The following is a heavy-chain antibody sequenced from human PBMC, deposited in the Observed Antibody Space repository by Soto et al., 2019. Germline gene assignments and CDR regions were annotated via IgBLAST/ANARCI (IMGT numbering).Heavy chain of an antibody. V-gene: IGHV1-18*04. D-gene: IGHD3-3*01. Sequence: QVQLVQSGAEVKKPGASVKVSCKASGYTFTSYGISWVRQAPGQGLEWMGWISAYNGNTNYAQKLQGRVTMTTDTTTGTAYMEPGSLRSDVTAVYYCAREINFRGYGFLSGPIYCFRGIDVWGQGTTVTVPS. J-gene: IGHJ6*02. CDR2: ISAYNGNT. CDR1: GYTFTSYG. CDR3: AREINFRGYGFLSGPIYCFRGIDV.